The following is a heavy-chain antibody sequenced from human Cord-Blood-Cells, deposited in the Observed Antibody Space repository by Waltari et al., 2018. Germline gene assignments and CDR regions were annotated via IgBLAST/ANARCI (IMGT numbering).Heavy chain of an antibody. Sequence: QLQLQESGPGLVKPSETLSLTCTVPGDSISSSSYYWGWIRQPPGKGLEWIGRIYYSGSTYYNPSLKSRVTISVDTSKNQFSLKLSSVTAADTAVYYCARLRAAVAGDAFDIWGQGTMVTVSS. CDR2: IYYSGST. V-gene: IGHV4-39*07. CDR3: ARLRAAVAGDAFDI. CDR1: GDSISSSSYY. D-gene: IGHD6-19*01. J-gene: IGHJ3*02.